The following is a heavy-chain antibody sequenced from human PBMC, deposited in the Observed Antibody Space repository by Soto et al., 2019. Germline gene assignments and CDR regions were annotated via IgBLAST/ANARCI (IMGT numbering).Heavy chain of an antibody. D-gene: IGHD2-2*01. CDR3: ARSQGSSTSVEIHYYYYYGMDV. CDR2: IIPIPGTA. J-gene: IGHJ6*02. Sequence: QVQLVQSGAEVKKPGSSVKVSCKASGGTFGSYAISWGRQAPGQGREWMGGIIPIPGTANYAQKFQGRVTIAADEYTRTAYMELSSLRSEDTAVYYCARSQGSSTSVEIHYYYYYGMDVWGPGPRVTVSS. CDR1: GGTFGSYA. V-gene: IGHV1-69*01.